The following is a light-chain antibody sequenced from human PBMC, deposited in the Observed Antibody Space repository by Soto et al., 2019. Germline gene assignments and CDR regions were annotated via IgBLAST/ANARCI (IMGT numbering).Light chain of an antibody. CDR2: EVS. CDR3: SSYTSSGTLVV. CDR1: SSDVGGYNY. V-gene: IGLV2-14*01. J-gene: IGLJ1*01. Sequence: QSVLTQPASVSGSPGQSITISCTGTSSDVGGYNYVSWYQQHPGKAPKLMIYEVSNRPSGVSNRFSGSKSGNTASLTISGLQAEDEADYYCSSYTSSGTLVVFGTGTKGTVL.